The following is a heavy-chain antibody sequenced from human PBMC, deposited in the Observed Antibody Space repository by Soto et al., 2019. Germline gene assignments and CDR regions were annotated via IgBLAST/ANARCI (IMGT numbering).Heavy chain of an antibody. J-gene: IGHJ4*02. D-gene: IGHD1-26*01. CDR2: ISGSGGST. Sequence: EVQLLEAGGGLVQPGGSLRLSCAASGFTFSSYAMRWVRQAPGKGLEWVSAISGSGGSTYYADSVKGRFTISRDNTKNTLYLQMNSLRAEDTAVYYCARRGSGSYYDYWGQGTLVTVSS. CDR3: ARRGSGSYYDY. V-gene: IGHV3-23*01. CDR1: GFTFSSYA.